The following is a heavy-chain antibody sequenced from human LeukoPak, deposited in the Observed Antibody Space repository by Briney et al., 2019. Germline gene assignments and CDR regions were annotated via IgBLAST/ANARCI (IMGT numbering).Heavy chain of an antibody. CDR1: GVSFSGYY. D-gene: IGHD3-22*01. Sequence: SETLSLTCAVYGVSFSGYYWSWIRQPPGKGLEWIGEINHSGSTNYNPSLKSRVTISVDTSKNQFSLKLSSVTAADTAVYYCARRSSGYPYYYYYYMDVWGKGTTVTVSS. CDR2: INHSGST. J-gene: IGHJ6*03. V-gene: IGHV4-34*01. CDR3: ARRSSGYPYYYYYYMDV.